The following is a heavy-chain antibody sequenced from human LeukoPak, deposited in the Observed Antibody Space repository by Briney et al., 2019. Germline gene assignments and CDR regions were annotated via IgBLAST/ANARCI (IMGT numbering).Heavy chain of an antibody. J-gene: IGHJ6*02. CDR1: GGSISSSSYY. D-gene: IGHD1-1*01. Sequence: SETLSLTCTVSGGSISSSSYYWGWIRQPPGKGLEWIGSIYYSGSTYYNPSLKSRVTISVDTSKNQFSLKLSSVTAADTAVYYCARYNWNAYYYYYGMDVWGQGTTVTVSS. CDR2: IYYSGST. CDR3: ARYNWNAYYYYYGMDV. V-gene: IGHV4-39*07.